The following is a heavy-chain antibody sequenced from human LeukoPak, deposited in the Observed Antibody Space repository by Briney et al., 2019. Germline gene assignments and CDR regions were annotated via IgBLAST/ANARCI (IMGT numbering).Heavy chain of an antibody. D-gene: IGHD3-22*01. V-gene: IGHV3-11*06. CDR2: ISTSSGYT. J-gene: IGHJ3*02. CDR3: AYESSGYHQRPDAFDI. Sequence: GGSLRLSCTASGFTFSDSYMNWIRQAPGKGPEWISLISTSSGYTDYADSVKGRFTISRDNAKNSLYLQMDSLRVEDTAMYYCAYESSGYHQRPDAFDIWGRGTVVIVSS. CDR1: GFTFSDSY.